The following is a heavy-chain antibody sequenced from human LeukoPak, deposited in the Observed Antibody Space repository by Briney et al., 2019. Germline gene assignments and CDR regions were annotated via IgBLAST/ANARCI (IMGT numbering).Heavy chain of an antibody. J-gene: IGHJ4*02. V-gene: IGHV3-23*01. CDR3: ANRPFESSGPLDF. Sequence: PGGSLRLSCAASGFTFKNYAMTWVRHGPGKGLQWVSTIPSGGSTYYADSEKGRFTIYRDNYKNTLYLQMNSLQSEDAAVYYCANRPFESSGPLDFWGLGTLVTVSS. CDR2: IPSGGST. CDR1: GFTFKNYA. D-gene: IGHD2-15*01.